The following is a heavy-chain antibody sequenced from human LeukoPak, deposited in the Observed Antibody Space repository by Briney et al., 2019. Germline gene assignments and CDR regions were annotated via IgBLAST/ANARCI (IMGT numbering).Heavy chain of an antibody. V-gene: IGHV3-23*01. D-gene: IGHD4-17*01. CDR2: LSGSGGST. CDR3: AKGGSASQLTTSRVVFGYYYYIDF. J-gene: IGHJ6*03. CDR1: GFTFCSHA. Sequence: VGSLRLSCAASGFTFCSHAMSWVRQGLGSGLGWGSSLSGSGGSTYHTDSVEGSFSISTANSKHTMYLQLNSFRAEATVVYIFAKGGSASQLTTSRVVFGYYYYIDFWGKGTPVTVSS.